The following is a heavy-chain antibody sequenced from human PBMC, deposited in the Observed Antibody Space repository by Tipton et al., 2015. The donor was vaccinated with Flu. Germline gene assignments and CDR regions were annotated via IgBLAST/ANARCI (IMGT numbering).Heavy chain of an antibody. Sequence: TLSLTCTVSGGSISSFYWNWIRQPPGKGLEWIGYIYNSEYTKYNPSLKSRVTISVDTSKKQFSLQLRSVTAADTAVYYCARGPSLGMPDYFDYWGRGTLVTASS. J-gene: IGHJ4*02. V-gene: IGHV4-59*12. CDR1: GGSISSFY. CDR2: IYNSEYT. D-gene: IGHD2-2*01. CDR3: ARGPSLGMPDYFDY.